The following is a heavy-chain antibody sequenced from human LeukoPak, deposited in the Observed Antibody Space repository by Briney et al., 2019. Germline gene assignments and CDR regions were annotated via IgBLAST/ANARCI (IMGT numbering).Heavy chain of an antibody. D-gene: IGHD3-9*01. J-gene: IGHJ4*02. V-gene: IGHV4-31*03. Sequence: SETLSLTCTVSGGSISSGGYYWSWIRQHPGKGLEWIGYIYYSGSTCYNPSLKSRVTISVDTSKNQFSLKLSSVTAADTAVYYCARGSYDILTGYYTAIDYWGQGTLVTVSS. CDR1: GGSISSGGYY. CDR3: ARGSYDILTGYYTAIDY. CDR2: IYYSGST.